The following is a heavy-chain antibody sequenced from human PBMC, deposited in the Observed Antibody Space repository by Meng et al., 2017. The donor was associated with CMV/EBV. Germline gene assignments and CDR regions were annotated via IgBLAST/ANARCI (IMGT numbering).Heavy chain of an antibody. J-gene: IGHJ4*02. CDR1: GYPFTAYY. CDR3: ARGQYYYDSSGYFY. D-gene: IGHD3-22*01. V-gene: IGHV1-2*02. CDR2: INPDSGAT. Sequence: ASVKVSCKASGYPFTAYYMHWLRQAPGHGLEWMGWINPDSGATNFAQNLQGRVTMTRDTSISTAYMELSGLTFDDTAVDCCARGQYYYDSSGYFYWGQGTLVTVSS.